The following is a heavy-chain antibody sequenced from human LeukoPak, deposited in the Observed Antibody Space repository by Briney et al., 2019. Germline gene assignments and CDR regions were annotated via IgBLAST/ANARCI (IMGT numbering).Heavy chain of an antibody. D-gene: IGHD3-10*01. Sequence: SETLSLACAVSGYSISSGYYWGWIRQPPGKGLEWIGSIYHSGSAYYNPSLKSRVTISVDTSKNQFSLKLSSVTAADTAVYYCARNLVMVRGLIADYWGQGTLVTVSS. CDR1: GYSISSGYY. CDR3: ARNLVMVRGLIADY. CDR2: IYHSGSA. V-gene: IGHV4-38-2*01. J-gene: IGHJ4*02.